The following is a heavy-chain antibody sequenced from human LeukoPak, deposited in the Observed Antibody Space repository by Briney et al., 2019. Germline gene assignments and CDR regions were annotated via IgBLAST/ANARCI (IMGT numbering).Heavy chain of an antibody. J-gene: IGHJ4*02. V-gene: IGHV3-23*01. CDR2: ISGSGGST. Sequence: GSLRLSCAASGFTFSSYAMSWVRQAPGKGLEWVSAISGSGGSTYYADSVKGRFTISRDNSKNTLYLQMNSLRAEDMAVYYCARGPSSSWYFFDYWGQGTLVTVSS. CDR1: GFTFSSYA. D-gene: IGHD6-13*01. CDR3: ARGPSSSWYFFDY.